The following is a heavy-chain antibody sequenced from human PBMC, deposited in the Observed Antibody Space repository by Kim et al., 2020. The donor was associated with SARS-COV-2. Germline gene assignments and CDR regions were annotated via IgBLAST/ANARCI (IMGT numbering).Heavy chain of an antibody. J-gene: IGHJ5*02. CDR2: TT. CDR3: ARGPWSSIDR. V-gene: IGHV3-53*01. D-gene: IGHD3-10*01. Sequence: TTYYADSVTGRFTISRDNSKNTLYLQMNSLRAEDTAVYYCARGPWSSIDRWGPGTLVTVSS.